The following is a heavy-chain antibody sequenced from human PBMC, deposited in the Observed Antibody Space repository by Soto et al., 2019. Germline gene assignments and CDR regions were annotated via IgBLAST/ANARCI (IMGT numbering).Heavy chain of an antibody. Sequence: QVQLVESGGGVVQPGRSPRLSCAASGFTFSSYGMHWVRQAPGKGLEWVAVIWYDGSNKYYADSVKGRFTISRDNSKNTLYLQMNSLRAEDTAVYYCARGFTILGVEVAFDIWGQGTMVTVSS. CDR3: ARGFTILGVEVAFDI. CDR1: GFTFSSYG. J-gene: IGHJ3*02. CDR2: IWYDGSNK. V-gene: IGHV3-33*01. D-gene: IGHD3-9*01.